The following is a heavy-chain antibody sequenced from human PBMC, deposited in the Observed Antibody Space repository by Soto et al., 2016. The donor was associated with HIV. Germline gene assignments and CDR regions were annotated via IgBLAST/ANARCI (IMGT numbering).Heavy chain of an antibody. J-gene: IGHJ5*02. CDR3: ARRRPTQYSSLSLNYFDP. Sequence: QVQLQQWGAGLLKPSETLSLTCAVYGGSFSNYYWSWTRQPPGKGLEWIGEINDSGSSNYNPSLRSRVTMLVDTSKNQFSLKLSSVTAADTAVYYCARRRPTQYSSLSLNYFDPWGQGPWSTVSS. CDR2: INDSGSS. CDR1: GGSFSNYY. V-gene: IGHV4-34*01. D-gene: IGHD4-4*01.